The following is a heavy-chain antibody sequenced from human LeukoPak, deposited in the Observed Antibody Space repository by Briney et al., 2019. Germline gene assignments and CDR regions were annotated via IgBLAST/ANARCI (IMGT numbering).Heavy chain of an antibody. V-gene: IGHV1-2*02. D-gene: IGHD3-10*01. CDR3: ARSVGSGGAFVI. J-gene: IGHJ3*02. CDR1: GYTFTGYY. CDR2: INPKNGDT. Sequence: ASVKVSCKASGYTFTGYYMYWVRQAPGQGLEWMGWINPKNGDTNHAQKFQGRVTMTRDTSISTAYMELTRLTSDDTAVYYCARSVGSGGAFVIWGQGTMVTVSS.